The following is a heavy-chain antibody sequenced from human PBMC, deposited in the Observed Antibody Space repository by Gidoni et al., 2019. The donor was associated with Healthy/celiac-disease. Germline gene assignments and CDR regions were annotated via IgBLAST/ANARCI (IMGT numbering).Heavy chain of an antibody. CDR3: ARDRVLGYQLLSYWFDP. V-gene: IGHV1-69*01. CDR2: IIPIFGTA. Sequence: QVQLVQSGAEVKKPGSSVKVSCKASGGTFSSYAISWVRQAPGQGLEWMGGIIPIFGTANYAQKFQGRVTITADESTSTAYMELSSLRSEDTAVYYCARDRVLGYQLLSYWFDPWGQGTLVTVSS. J-gene: IGHJ5*02. CDR1: GGTFSSYA. D-gene: IGHD2-2*01.